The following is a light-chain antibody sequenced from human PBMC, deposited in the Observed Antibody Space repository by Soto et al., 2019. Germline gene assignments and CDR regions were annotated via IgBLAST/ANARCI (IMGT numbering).Light chain of an antibody. V-gene: IGLV1-47*01. CDR1: SSNIGGGYD. Sequence: QSVLTQPPSVSGAPGQRVTISCTGSSSNIGGGYDVHWYQQVPGTAPKLLIYRNDQRPSGVPDRFSGSMSGTAASLAIGGLRSEDEADYYCAAWDDSLSGVVFGGGTKLTVL. J-gene: IGLJ2*01. CDR3: AAWDDSLSGVV. CDR2: RND.